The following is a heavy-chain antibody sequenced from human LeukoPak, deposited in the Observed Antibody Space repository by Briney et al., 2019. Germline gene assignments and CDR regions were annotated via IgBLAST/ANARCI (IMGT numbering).Heavy chain of an antibody. D-gene: IGHD2-21*02. J-gene: IGHJ4*02. CDR3: ARRLLTGGVTHFFDF. CDR1: GFTFSSYS. Sequence: PGGSLRLSCAASGFTFSSYSMSWVRQPPGKGLEWVAYISPSGDSTTYRDSVKGQFTISRDNSRNRLYLQMNTLTVEDTAIYYSARRLLTGGVTHFFDFWGQGALVTVSS. V-gene: IGHV3-23*01. CDR2: ISPSGDST.